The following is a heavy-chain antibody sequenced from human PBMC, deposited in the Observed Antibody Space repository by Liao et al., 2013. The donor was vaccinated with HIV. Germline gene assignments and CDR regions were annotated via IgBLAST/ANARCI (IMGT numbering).Heavy chain of an antibody. CDR2: IYTSGST. V-gene: IGHV4-59*10. CDR3: ARDPNFWSGPGY. Sequence: QVQLQQWGAGLSKPSETLSLTCAVYGGSFSGYYWSWIRQPAGKGLEWIGRIYTSGSTNYNPSLKSRVTMSVDTSKNQFSLKLSSVTAADTAVYYCARDPNFWSGPGYWGQGTLVTVSS. CDR1: GGSFSGYY. D-gene: IGHD3-3*01. J-gene: IGHJ4*02.